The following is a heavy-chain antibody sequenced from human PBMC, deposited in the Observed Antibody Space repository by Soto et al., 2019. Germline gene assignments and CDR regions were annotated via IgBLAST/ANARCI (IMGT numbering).Heavy chain of an antibody. CDR2: VSGYNFDT. CDR1: GYSFTSYG. J-gene: IGHJ5*02. Sequence: ASVKVSCKASGYSFTSYGISWVRQAPGQGLEWMGWVSGYNFDTIYVQKFQGRVTMTTDTSTSTAHMELRSLTYDDTAVYYCAKNPHIGYDYSWFAHWGQGTLVTVSS. D-gene: IGHD3-22*01. V-gene: IGHV1-18*01. CDR3: AKNPHIGYDYSWFAH.